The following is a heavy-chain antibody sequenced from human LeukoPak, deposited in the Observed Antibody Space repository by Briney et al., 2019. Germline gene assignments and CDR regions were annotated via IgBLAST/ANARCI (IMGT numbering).Heavy chain of an antibody. CDR1: GGTFSSYA. V-gene: IGHV1-69*06. Sequence: ASVKVSFKASGGTFSSYAISWVRQAPGKGGEWMGGIIPIFGTANYAQKFQGRVTITADKSTSTAYMELSSLRSEDTAVYYCARFWGYCSGGSCYSNYYYGMDGGGKGTTVTVSA. CDR2: IIPIFGTA. J-gene: IGHJ6*04. CDR3: ARFWGYCSGGSCYSNYYYGMDG. D-gene: IGHD2-15*01.